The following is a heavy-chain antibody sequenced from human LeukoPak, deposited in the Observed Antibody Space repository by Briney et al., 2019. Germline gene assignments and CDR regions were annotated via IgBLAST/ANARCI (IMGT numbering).Heavy chain of an antibody. CDR2: VGHEDGTT. CDR1: GSTLSKIP. Sequence: ASLKVSCKVSGSTLSKIPIDWGRQAPGKGLEWMGSVGHEDGTTVHAQKFQGRFPMTVDTATDTAYMDMSRPTSEDTAIYYCATGAIVFDYWGQGTLVTVSS. CDR3: ATGAIVFDY. J-gene: IGHJ4*02. V-gene: IGHV1-24*01. D-gene: IGHD3-22*01.